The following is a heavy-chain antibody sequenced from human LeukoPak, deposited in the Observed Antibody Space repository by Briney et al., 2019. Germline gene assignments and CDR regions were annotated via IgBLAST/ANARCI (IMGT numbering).Heavy chain of an antibody. CDR1: GFTFDDYG. V-gene: IGHV3-20*04. J-gene: IGHJ4*02. Sequence: PGGSLRLSCAASGFTFDDYGMSWVRQAPGKGLEWVSGTSDRGDYTYYADSVKGRFTISRDSSKNTLFLQMNSLRAEDTALYFCARKAQYNGHYPLDYWGQGTLVTVSS. CDR2: TSDRGDYT. CDR3: ARKAQYNGHYPLDY. D-gene: IGHD1-7*01.